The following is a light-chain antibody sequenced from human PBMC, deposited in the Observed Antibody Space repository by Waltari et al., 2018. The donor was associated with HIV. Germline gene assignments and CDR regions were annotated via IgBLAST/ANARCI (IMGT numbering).Light chain of an antibody. Sequence: QSVVTQPPSVSGAPGQRVAIPSPGHSPNLGAHYDVHWYQPLPGTAPNLLIYASSSLPSVVADRFSGSKSGTSASLAITVLQAEDEADYFRQSYDSSLGASFFGAGTMVTVL. CDR1: SPNLGAHYD. CDR3: QSYDSSLGASF. CDR2: ASS. V-gene: IGLV1-40*01. J-gene: IGLJ1*01.